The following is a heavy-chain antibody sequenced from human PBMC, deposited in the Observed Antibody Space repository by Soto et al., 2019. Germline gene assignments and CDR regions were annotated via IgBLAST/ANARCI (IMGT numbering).Heavy chain of an antibody. Sequence: KPSETLSLTCAVYGGSFSGYYWSWIRQPPGKGLEWIGEINHSGSTNYNPSLKSRVTISVDTSKNQFSLKLSSVTAADTAVYYCASAGSSGWYGYYYYYGMDVWGQGTTVT. CDR3: ASAGSSGWYGYYYYYGMDV. CDR2: INHSGST. J-gene: IGHJ6*02. V-gene: IGHV4-34*01. D-gene: IGHD6-19*01. CDR1: GGSFSGYY.